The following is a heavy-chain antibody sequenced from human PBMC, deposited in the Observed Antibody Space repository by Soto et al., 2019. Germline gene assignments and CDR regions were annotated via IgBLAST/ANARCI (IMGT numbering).Heavy chain of an antibody. CDR2: ISYDGSNK. J-gene: IGHJ3*02. CDR1: GFSFSSYG. Sequence: QVQLVESGGGVVQPGRSLRLSCAASGFSFSSYGMHWVRQAPGKGLEWVALISYDGSNKYYAASVKGRFTISRDNSKNTLYLQMNSLRAEDTAVFYCARAYGNAITDAFDIWGHGTMVTVSS. V-gene: IGHV3-30*03. CDR3: ARAYGNAITDAFDI. D-gene: IGHD2-8*01.